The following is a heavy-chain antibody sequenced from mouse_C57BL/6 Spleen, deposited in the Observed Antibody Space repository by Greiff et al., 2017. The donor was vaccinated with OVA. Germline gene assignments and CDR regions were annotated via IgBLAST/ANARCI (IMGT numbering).Heavy chain of an antibody. V-gene: IGHV5-4*01. CDR2: ISDGGSYT. CDR1: GFTFSSYA. J-gene: IGHJ2*01. D-gene: IGHD1-1*01. Sequence: EVQLVESGGGLVKPGGSLKLSCAASGFTFSSYAMSWVRQTPEKRLEWVATISDGGSYTYYPDNVKGRFTISRDNAKNNLYLQMSHLKSEDTAMYYCARDPYYGSSPYYFDYWGQGTTLTVSS. CDR3: ARDPYYGSSPYYFDY.